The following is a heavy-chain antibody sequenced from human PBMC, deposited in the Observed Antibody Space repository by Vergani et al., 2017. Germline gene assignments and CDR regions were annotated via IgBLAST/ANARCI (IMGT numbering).Heavy chain of an antibody. D-gene: IGHD1-1*01. Sequence: EVELVQSGPEMRKPGESLKISCKGSEYSFGNYWIGWVRQMPGKGLEWMGIIYPAHSDTRYSPSVQGQVTISADKSISTAVLQWDSLKASDTALSYCARHTTYTDSWRQGTLVTVSS. CDR2: IYPAHSDT. V-gene: IGHV5-51*01. J-gene: IGHJ4*02. CDR1: EYSFGNYW. CDR3: ARHTTYTDS.